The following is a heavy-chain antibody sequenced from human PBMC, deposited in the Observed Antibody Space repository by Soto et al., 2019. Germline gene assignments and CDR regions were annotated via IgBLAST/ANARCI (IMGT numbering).Heavy chain of an antibody. D-gene: IGHD6-13*01. CDR1: GGSISSGSYY. J-gene: IGHJ4*02. CDR3: ARHKDTSSRYLLPDF. V-gene: IGHV4-39*01. CDR2: IYYSGNA. Sequence: SETLSLTCTVSGGSISSGSYYWCWVRQPPGKWLEWIGSIYYSGNAYYNPSLKSRVAVSVDTSKNQFSLKVTSVTATDTAVYYCARHKDTSSRYLLPDFWGQGTLVTVSS.